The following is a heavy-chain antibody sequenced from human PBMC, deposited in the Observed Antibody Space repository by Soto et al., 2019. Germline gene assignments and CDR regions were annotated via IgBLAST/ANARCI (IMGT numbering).Heavy chain of an antibody. CDR1: GYIFTHHW. V-gene: IGHV5-51*03. J-gene: IGHJ4*02. D-gene: IGHD3-10*01. CDR2: VFPRDSDV. Sequence: EVQLVQSGAEVKKPGESLKISCEGSGYIFTHHWIAWVRQMPGKGLEWMGIVFPRDSDVRYSPSFQGQVTISADKSSNTVYLQWRNLKASDTALYSCARLDGSGSYRLGYWGQGTRVTVSS. CDR3: ARLDGSGSYRLGY.